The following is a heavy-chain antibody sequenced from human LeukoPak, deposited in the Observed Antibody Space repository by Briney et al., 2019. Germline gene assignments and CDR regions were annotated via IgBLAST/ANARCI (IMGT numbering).Heavy chain of an antibody. CDR3: ARLKLSGSSSSWFFVY. J-gene: IGHJ4*02. V-gene: IGHV5-51*01. CDR1: GYSFTSYW. D-gene: IGHD6-13*01. CDR2: IYPGDSDT. Sequence: GESLKISCKGSGYSFTSYWIGWVRQMPGKGMEWMWIIYPGDSDTRYSPSFQGQVTISADKSISTAYLQWSSLKASDTAMYYCARLKLSGSSSSWFFVYWGQGTLVTVSS.